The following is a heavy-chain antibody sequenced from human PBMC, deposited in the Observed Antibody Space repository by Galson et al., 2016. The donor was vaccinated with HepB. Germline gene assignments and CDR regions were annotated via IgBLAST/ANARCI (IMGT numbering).Heavy chain of an antibody. CDR1: GGSVSRGSCH. J-gene: IGHJ4*02. CDR2: IYYTGTT. V-gene: IGHV4-61*01. D-gene: IGHD6-13*01. CDR3: ARVCVEQQLVRWFDY. Sequence: ETLSLTCTVSGGSVSRGSCHWSWIRQPPGKGLEWIGYIYYTGTTNYNPPLKTRVTISVDTSKNQFSLKLNSVTAADTAVYYCARVCVEQQLVRWFDYWGQGILVTVPS.